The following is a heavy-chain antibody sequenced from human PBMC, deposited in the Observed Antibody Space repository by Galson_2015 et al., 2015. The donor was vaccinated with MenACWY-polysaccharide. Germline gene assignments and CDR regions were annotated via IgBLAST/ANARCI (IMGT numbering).Heavy chain of an antibody. CDR1: GFSLTTSGVG. CDR2: IFWDDDE. D-gene: IGHD3-10*01. Sequence: PALVKPTPTLTLTCTFSGFSLTTSGVGVVWIRQPPGKALEWLALIFWDDDERYSPSLKSRLTITKDTSKNQVVLTMTNMDPVDTATYYCGSGSGRTIDYWGQGTLVTVSS. V-gene: IGHV2-5*02. CDR3: GSGSGRTIDY. J-gene: IGHJ4*02.